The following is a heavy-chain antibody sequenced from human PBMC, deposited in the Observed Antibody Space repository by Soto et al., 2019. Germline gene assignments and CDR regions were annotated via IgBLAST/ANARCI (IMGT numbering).Heavy chain of an antibody. D-gene: IGHD2-8*01. CDR2: IYDSGYT. Sequence: QVQLQESGPGLVKPSETLSLTCSVSGYSISSGGYYWGWIRQHPGKGLEWIGYIYDSGYTSYNPSLKSRLSISLDKSQNQFSLRLNSVTAADTAVYYCARDGGLYAMDVWGQGTTVIVSS. V-gene: IGHV4-31*03. CDR1: GYSISSGGYY. CDR3: ARDGGLYAMDV. J-gene: IGHJ6*02.